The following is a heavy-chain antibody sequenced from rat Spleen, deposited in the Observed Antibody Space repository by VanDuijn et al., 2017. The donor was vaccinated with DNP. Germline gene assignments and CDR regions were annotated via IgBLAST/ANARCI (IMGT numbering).Heavy chain of an antibody. D-gene: IGHD1-2*01. J-gene: IGHJ2*01. CDR1: GFTFSYYG. Sequence: EVQLVESGGGLVQPGRSLKLSCAASGFTFSYYGMAWVRQAPRTGLEWVASINTGGGRTYYRDSVKGRFTISRDNAENTQYLQMDSLRSEDTATYYCARHGAISAPLDYWGQGVMVTVSS. V-gene: IGHV5S13*01. CDR2: INTGGGRT. CDR3: ARHGAISAPLDY.